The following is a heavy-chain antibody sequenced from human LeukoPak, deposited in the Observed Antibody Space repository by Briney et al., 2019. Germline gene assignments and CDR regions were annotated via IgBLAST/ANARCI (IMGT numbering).Heavy chain of an antibody. D-gene: IGHD5-18*01. V-gene: IGHV3-11*01. J-gene: IGHJ4*02. CDR3: ARGVSGYSYGSRFDY. CDR1: GFTFSDYY. CDR2: ISSSGNTI. Sequence: PGGSLRLSCAASGFTFSDYYMSWIRQAPGKGLEWVSYISSSGNTIYYADSVKGRFTISRDNAKNSLYAQMNSLRAEDTAVYYCARGVSGYSYGSRFDYWGQGTLVTVSS.